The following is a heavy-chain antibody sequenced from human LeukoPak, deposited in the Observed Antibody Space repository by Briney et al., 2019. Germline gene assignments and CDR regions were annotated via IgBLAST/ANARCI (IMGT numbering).Heavy chain of an antibody. Sequence: PGGSLRLSCEASGFRFSDYWMTWVRQAPGKGLEWVANIKEDGREKYYVDSVKGRFTPSKDNAKNSVYLQMNSLGAEDTAVYYCARGWGEKGYCRGGTCNNPQFDYWGQGILVTVSS. J-gene: IGHJ4*02. V-gene: IGHV3-7*01. CDR1: GFRFSDYW. CDR3: ARGWGEKGYCRGGTCNNPQFDY. D-gene: IGHD2-15*01. CDR2: IKEDGREK.